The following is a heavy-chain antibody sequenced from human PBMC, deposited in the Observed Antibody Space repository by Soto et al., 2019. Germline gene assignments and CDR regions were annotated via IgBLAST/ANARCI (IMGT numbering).Heavy chain of an antibody. CDR3: AGDWATMVRGVHAKDYYYYGMDV. D-gene: IGHD3-10*01. J-gene: IGHJ6*01. Sequence: ASVKVSCKASGYLFTSYAMHWVRQAPGQKLERMGWINAGNGNTKYSQKFQGRVTITRDTSASTAYMELSSLRSEDTAVYYCAGDWATMVRGVHAKDYYYYGMDVWGQGTTVTVSS. CDR2: INAGNGNT. V-gene: IGHV1-3*01. CDR1: GYLFTSYA.